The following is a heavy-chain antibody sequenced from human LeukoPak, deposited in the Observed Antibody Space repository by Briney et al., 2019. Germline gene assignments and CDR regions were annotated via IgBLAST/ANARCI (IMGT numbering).Heavy chain of an antibody. CDR2: IYYSGST. V-gene: IGHV4-59*01. D-gene: IGHD6-13*01. J-gene: IGHJ4*02. CDR1: GGSISSYY. CDR3: ARLVRGLAAAFDY. Sequence: PSETLSLTCTVSGGSISSYYWSWIRQPPGKGLEWIGYIYYSGSTNYNPSLKSRVTISVDTSKNQFSLKLSSVTAADTAVYYCARLVRGLAAAFDYWGQGTLVTVSS.